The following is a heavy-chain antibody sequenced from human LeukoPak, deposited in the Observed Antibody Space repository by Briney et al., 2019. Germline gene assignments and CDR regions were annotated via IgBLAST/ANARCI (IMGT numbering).Heavy chain of an antibody. CDR2: MNPNSGNT. CDR1: GYTFTSYD. V-gene: IGHV1-8*01. CDR3: ARGREDSSSWYRRGGYYYMDV. D-gene: IGHD6-13*01. Sequence: ASVKVSCKASGYTFTSYDINWVRQATGQGLEWMGWMNPNSGNTGYAQKFQGRVTITRNTSISTAYMELSSLRSEDTAVYYCARGREDSSSWYRRGGYYYMDVWGKGTTVTVSS. J-gene: IGHJ6*03.